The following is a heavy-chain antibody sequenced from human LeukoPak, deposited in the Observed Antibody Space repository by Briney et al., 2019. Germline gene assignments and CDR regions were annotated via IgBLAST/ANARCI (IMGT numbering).Heavy chain of an antibody. V-gene: IGHV3-23*01. CDR2: ISGSGGST. J-gene: IGHJ4*02. CDR1: GFTFSSYG. CDR3: AKGPQSSAQYHFDY. Sequence: PGGSLRLSCAASGFTFSSYGMHWVRQAPGKGLEWVSAISGSGGSTYYADSVKGRFTISRDNSKNTLYLQMNSLRAEDTAVYYCAKGPQSSAQYHFDYWGQGTLVTVSS. D-gene: IGHD3-22*01.